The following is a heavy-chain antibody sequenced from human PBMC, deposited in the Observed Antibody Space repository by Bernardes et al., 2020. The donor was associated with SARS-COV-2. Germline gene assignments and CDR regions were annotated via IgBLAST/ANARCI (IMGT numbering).Heavy chain of an antibody. CDR2: ISYDGTYK. V-gene: IGHV3-30-3*01. CDR3: TRPTVAWVRLTTGCDF. J-gene: IGHJ4*02. D-gene: IGHD6-25*01. Sequence: TGSSAVAGFTFSDCAVHWVRPAPGKGLEWVAIISYDGTYKYYADSVKGRFTTSRDNSKKMLYLQVNSLRPEDTAVYYCTRPTVAWVRLTTGCDFWGQGILVTVFS. CDR1: GFTFSDCA.